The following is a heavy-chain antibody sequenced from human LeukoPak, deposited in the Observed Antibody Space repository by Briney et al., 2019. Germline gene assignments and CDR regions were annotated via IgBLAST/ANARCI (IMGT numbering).Heavy chain of an antibody. J-gene: IGHJ6*02. Sequence: SEALSLTCIVSGGSINSGAYYWSWIRQHPGKGLEWIGYIDYRGITYYNPSPKGRVAISVDTSKNQFSLKLISVTAADTAVYYCAREIIPYGLDVRGQGTTVTVSS. CDR1: GGSINSGAYY. V-gene: IGHV4-31*03. CDR2: IDYRGIT. CDR3: AREIIPYGLDV.